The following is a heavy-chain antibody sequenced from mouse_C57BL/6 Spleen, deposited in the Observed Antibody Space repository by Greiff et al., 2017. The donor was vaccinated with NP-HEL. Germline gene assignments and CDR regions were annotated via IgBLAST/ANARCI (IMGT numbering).Heavy chain of an antibody. CDR2: IYPRSGNT. J-gene: IGHJ3*01. CDR3: ARTITTVVATWEPFAY. V-gene: IGHV1-81*01. Sequence: QVQLQQSGAELARPGASVKLSCKASGYTFTSYGISWVKQRTGQGLEWIGEIYPRSGNTYYNEKFKGKATLTADKSSSTAYMELRSLTSEDSAVYFRARTITTVVATWEPFAYWGQGTLVTVSA. D-gene: IGHD1-1*01. CDR1: GYTFTSYG.